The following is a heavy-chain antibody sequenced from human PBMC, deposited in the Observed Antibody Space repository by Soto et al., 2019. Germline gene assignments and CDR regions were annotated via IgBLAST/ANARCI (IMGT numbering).Heavy chain of an antibody. CDR1: GYTFSNNG. CDR2: IWYDGINK. D-gene: IGHD2-15*01. V-gene: IGHV3-33*01. Sequence: QVQLVKSGGGVVQPGRSLRLSCAASGYTFSNNGMHWVRQAPGKGLEWVAVIWYDGINKYYADSVKGRFIISRDNSKNTVYLQMNSLRAEDTAVYYCARDRVQMVDGLDVWGQGTTVTVSS. J-gene: IGHJ6*02. CDR3: ARDRVQMVDGLDV.